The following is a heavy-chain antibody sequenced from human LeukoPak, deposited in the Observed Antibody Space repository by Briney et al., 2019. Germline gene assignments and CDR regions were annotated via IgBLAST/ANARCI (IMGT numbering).Heavy chain of an antibody. CDR1: GYTFTSYG. V-gene: IGHV1-18*01. J-gene: IGHJ4*02. Sequence: ASVKVSCKTSGYTFTSYGIGWVRQAPGQGLKWMAWISAYNGNTNYAQKLQGRVTVTTDTSTSTAYMELRSLRSDDTAVYYCTRDRSASGSQNYWGRGTLVTVSS. D-gene: IGHD1-26*01. CDR2: ISAYNGNT. CDR3: TRDRSASGSQNY.